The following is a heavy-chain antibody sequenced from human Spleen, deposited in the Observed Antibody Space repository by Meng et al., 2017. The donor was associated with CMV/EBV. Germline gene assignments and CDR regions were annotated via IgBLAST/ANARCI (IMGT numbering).Heavy chain of an antibody. D-gene: IGHD3-10*01. J-gene: IGHJ4*02. CDR3: ARAFHYYGSGTLDS. CDR2: INQDGSEK. CDR1: GFTFSSFW. Sequence: GGSLRLSCAASGFTFSSFWMTWVRQAPGKGLEWVANINQDGSEKDYVDSVKGRFTSSRDTAKNSLYLQMHSLRAEDTAVYYCARAFHYYGSGTLDSWGQGTLVTVSS. V-gene: IGHV3-7*01.